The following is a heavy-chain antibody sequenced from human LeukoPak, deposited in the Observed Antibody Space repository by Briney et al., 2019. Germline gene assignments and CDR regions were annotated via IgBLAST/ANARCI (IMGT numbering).Heavy chain of an antibody. CDR2: ISAYNGNT. CDR3: ARRYCSSTSCYTLDY. D-gene: IGHD2-2*02. CDR1: GYTFTGYY. V-gene: IGHV1-18*04. J-gene: IGHJ4*02. Sequence: ASVKVSCKASGYTFTGYYMHWVRQAPGQGLEWMGWISAYNGNTNYAQKLQGRVTMTTDTSTSTAYMELRSLRSDDTAVYYCARRYCSSTSCYTLDYWGQGTLVTVSS.